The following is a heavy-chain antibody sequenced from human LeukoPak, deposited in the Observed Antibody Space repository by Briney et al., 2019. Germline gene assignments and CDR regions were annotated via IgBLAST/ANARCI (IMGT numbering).Heavy chain of an antibody. V-gene: IGHV4-61*02. Sequence: SETLSLTCTVSGGSISSSSYYWSWVRQPAGKGLEWIGRIYTSGSTNYNPSLKSRVTMSVDTSKNQFSLKLSSVTAADTAVYYCARSGYDFWSGYPAEYFQHWGQGTLVTVSS. CDR1: GGSISSSSYY. D-gene: IGHD3-3*01. CDR3: ARSGYDFWSGYPAEYFQH. CDR2: IYTSGST. J-gene: IGHJ1*01.